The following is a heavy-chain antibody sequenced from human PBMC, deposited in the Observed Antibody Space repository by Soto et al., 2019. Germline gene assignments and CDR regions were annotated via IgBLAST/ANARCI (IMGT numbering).Heavy chain of an antibody. CDR2: VSGRGDST. D-gene: IGHD3-22*01. V-gene: IGHV3-23*01. CDR1: GLSFSNYA. J-gene: IGHJ4*02. CDR3: ATRNYYDTTGYYYWYYFDF. Sequence: PGGSLRLSCAASGLSFSNYAMSWVRQAPGKGLEWVSVVSGRGDSTFYAGSVKGRFTISRDNSKNTVHLQMNNLGAEDTALYYCATRNYYDTTGYYYWYYFDFWGRGTLVTVSS.